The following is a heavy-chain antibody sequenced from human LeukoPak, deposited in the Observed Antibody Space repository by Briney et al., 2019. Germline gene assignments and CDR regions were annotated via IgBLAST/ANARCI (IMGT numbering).Heavy chain of an antibody. CDR1: GFTFNNYW. D-gene: IGHD1-1*01. Sequence: GGSLRLSCAASGFTFNNYWIHWVRQVPGKGLAWVSRINNDGSSASYVDSVKGRFTISRDNAKNTLFLQMNSLRAEDTAVYYCARRGTGHGMDVWGQGTTVIVSS. CDR3: ARRGTGHGMDV. J-gene: IGHJ6*02. V-gene: IGHV3-74*01. CDR2: INNDGSSA.